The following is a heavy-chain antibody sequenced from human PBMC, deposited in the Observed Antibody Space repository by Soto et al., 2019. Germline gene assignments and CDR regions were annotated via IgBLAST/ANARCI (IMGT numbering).Heavy chain of an antibody. D-gene: IGHD1-1*01. J-gene: IGHJ3*01. Sequence: SVKVSCKASGGTFSSYAISWVRQAPGQGLEWMGGIIPIFGTANYAQKFQGRVTITADESTSTAYMELSSLRSEDTAVYYCAIFLEGYGPGSFDLCGQATMFSV. CDR3: AIFLEGYGPGSFDL. V-gene: IGHV1-69*13. CDR1: GGTFSSYA. CDR2: IIPIFGTA.